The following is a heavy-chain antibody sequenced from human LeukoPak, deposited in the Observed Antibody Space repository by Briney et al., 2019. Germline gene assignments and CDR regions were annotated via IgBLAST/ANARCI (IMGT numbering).Heavy chain of an antibody. CDR3: ARHSSSWYLAY. CDR2: IYYSGST. V-gene: IGHV4-39*01. J-gene: IGHJ4*02. D-gene: IGHD6-13*01. Sequence: PSETLSLTCTVSGGSISSSSYYWGWIRQPPGKGLEWIGSIYYSGSTYYNPSLESRVTISVDTSKNQFSLKLSSVTAADTAVYYCARHSSSWYLAYWGQGTLVTVSS. CDR1: GGSISSSSYY.